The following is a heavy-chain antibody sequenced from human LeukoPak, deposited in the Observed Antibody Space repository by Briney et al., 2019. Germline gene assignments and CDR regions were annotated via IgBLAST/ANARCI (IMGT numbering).Heavy chain of an antibody. V-gene: IGHV3-30*04. Sequence: PGGSLRLSCAASGFTFSSYVMHWVRQAPGKGLECVAVISNDGSEKYYADSVKGRFTISRDNSKNTLYLQMNSLGPEDTALYYCARDGGFTSGWTYGAGDYWGQGTLVAVPS. J-gene: IGHJ4*02. D-gene: IGHD2-2*01. CDR1: GFTFSSYV. CDR2: ISNDGSEK. CDR3: ARDGGFTSGWTYGAGDY.